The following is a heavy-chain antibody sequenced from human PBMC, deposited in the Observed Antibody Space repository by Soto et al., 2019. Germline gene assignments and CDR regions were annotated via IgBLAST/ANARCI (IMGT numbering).Heavy chain of an antibody. J-gene: IGHJ4*02. CDR3: ARLGIAARPFDY. CDR1: GGTFSSYA. Sequence: SVKVSCKASGGTFSSYAISWVRQAPGQGLEWMGGIIPIFGTANYAQKFQGRVTITADESTSTAYMELSSLRSEDTAVYYCARLGIAARPFDYWGQGTLVTVSS. CDR2: IIPIFGTA. D-gene: IGHD6-6*01. V-gene: IGHV1-69*13.